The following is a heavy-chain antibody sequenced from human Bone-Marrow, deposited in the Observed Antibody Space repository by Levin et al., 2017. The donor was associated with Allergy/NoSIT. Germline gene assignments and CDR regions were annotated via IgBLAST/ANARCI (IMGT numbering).Heavy chain of an antibody. CDR1: GYTFTSYA. V-gene: IGHV1-3*01. J-gene: IGHJ6*02. CDR3: ARVRGTMVRGSLYYYYGMDV. CDR2: INAGNGNT. D-gene: IGHD3-10*01. Sequence: ASVKVSCKASGYTFTSYAMHWVRQAPGQRLEWMGWINAGNGNTKYSQKFQGRVTITRDTSASTAYMELSSLRSEDTAVYYCARVRGTMVRGSLYYYYGMDVWGQGTTVTVSS.